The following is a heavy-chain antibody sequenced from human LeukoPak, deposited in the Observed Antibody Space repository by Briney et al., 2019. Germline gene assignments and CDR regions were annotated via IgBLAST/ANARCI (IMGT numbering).Heavy chain of an antibody. CDR2: IYYSGST. Sequence: SGTLSLTWTVSGGSISSYYWSWIREPPGKGLEWIGYIYYSGSTNYNPSLKSRVTISVDTSKNQFSLKLSSVTAADTAVYYCARLERGGYYSHRIRYWGQGTLVTVSS. CDR3: ARLERGGYYSHRIRY. V-gene: IGHV4-59*08. D-gene: IGHD3-22*01. CDR1: GGSISSYY. J-gene: IGHJ4*02.